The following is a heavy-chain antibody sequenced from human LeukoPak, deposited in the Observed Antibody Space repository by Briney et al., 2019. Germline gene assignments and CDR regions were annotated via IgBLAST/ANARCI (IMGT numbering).Heavy chain of an antibody. J-gene: IGHJ6*02. CDR2: IYYSGST. CDR3: ARGGAVAGDYYYYGMDV. Sequence: PSETLSLTCTVSGGSISSYYWSWIRQPPGKGLEWIGYIYYSGSTNYNPSLKSRVTISVDTSKNQFSLKLSSVTAADTAVYYCARGGAVAGDYYYYGMDVWGQGTLVTVSS. D-gene: IGHD6-19*01. CDR1: GGSISSYY. V-gene: IGHV4-59*01.